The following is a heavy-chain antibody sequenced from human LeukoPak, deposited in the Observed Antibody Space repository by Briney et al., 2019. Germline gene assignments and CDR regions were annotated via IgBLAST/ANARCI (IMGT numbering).Heavy chain of an antibody. J-gene: IGHJ4*02. V-gene: IGHV4-59*08. CDR3: ARGVYDYVWGSYGHDDY. CDR2: IYYSGST. CDR1: GGSISSYY. Sequence: PSETLSLTCTVSGGSISSYYWSWIRQPPGKGLEWIGYIYYSGSTNYNPSLKSRVTISVDTSKNQFSLKLSSVTAADTAVYYCARGVYDYVWGSYGHDDYWGQGTLVTVSS. D-gene: IGHD3-16*01.